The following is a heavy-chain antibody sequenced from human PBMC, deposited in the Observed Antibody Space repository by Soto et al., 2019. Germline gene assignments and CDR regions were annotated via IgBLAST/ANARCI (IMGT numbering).Heavy chain of an antibody. D-gene: IGHD2-2*01. CDR2: IWYDGSNK. CDR1: GFTFSSYG. V-gene: IGHV3-33*01. CDR3: ARVGCSSTSCPSERNYYYYMDV. Sequence: QVQLVESGGGVVQPGRSLRLSCAASGFTFSSYGMHWVRQAPGKGLEWVAVIWYDGSNKYYADSVKGRFTISRDNSKNTLYLQMNSLRAEDTAVYYCARVGCSSTSCPSERNYYYYMDVWGKGTTVTVSS. J-gene: IGHJ6*03.